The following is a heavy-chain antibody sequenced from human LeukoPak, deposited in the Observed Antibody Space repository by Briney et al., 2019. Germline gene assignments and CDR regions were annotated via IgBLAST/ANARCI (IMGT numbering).Heavy chain of an antibody. J-gene: IGHJ5*02. CDR3: ARGDKQLVFNRNKGGFDP. CDR1: GFTFSSYA. Sequence: GGSLRLSCAASGFTFSSYAMHWVRQAPGKGLEWVAVISYDGSNKYYADSVKGRFTISRDNSKNTLFLQMNTLRAEDTAVFYCARGDKQLVFNRNKGGFDPWGQGTLVTVSS. CDR2: ISYDGSNK. V-gene: IGHV3-30*04. D-gene: IGHD6-13*01.